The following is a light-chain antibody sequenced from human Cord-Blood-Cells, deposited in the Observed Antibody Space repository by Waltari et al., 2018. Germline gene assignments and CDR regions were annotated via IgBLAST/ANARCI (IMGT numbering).Light chain of an antibody. J-gene: IGKJ5*01. CDR1: QGISSA. Sequence: AIQLTQSPSSLSASVGDRVTITCRASQGISSALAWYQQKPGKAPKLLIYDASRLESGVPSRFSGSGSWTDFTLTISSLQPEDFATYYCQQFNNYPITFGQGTRLEIK. V-gene: IGKV1D-13*01. CDR3: QQFNNYPIT. CDR2: DAS.